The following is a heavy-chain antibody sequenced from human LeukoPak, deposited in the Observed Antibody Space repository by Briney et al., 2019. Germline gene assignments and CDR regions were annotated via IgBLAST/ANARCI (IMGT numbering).Heavy chain of an antibody. Sequence: GGSLRLSCAASGFTFSSSAMSWVRQAPGKGLEWVSAISGSGGSTYYADSVKGRFTISRDNSKNTLYLQMSSLRAEDTAVYYCAKGSLLWFGELLTNRNWFDPWGQGTLVTVSS. J-gene: IGHJ5*02. D-gene: IGHD3-10*01. CDR2: ISGSGGST. CDR3: AKGSLLWFGELLTNRNWFDP. V-gene: IGHV3-23*01. CDR1: GFTFSSSA.